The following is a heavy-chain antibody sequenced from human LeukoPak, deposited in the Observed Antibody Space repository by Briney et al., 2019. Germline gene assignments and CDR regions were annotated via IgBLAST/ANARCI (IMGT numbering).Heavy chain of an antibody. CDR2: IYSSGST. J-gene: IGHJ5*02. V-gene: IGHV4-4*07. Sequence: PSETLSLTCTVSGGSISSYYWSWIRQPAGKGLEWIGRIYSSGSTNYNPTLKSRVTMSVDTSKNQFSLKLNSVTAADTAVYYCARHGSYYFWFDPWGQGTLVTVSS. CDR3: ARHGSYYFWFDP. CDR1: GGSISSYY. D-gene: IGHD1-26*01.